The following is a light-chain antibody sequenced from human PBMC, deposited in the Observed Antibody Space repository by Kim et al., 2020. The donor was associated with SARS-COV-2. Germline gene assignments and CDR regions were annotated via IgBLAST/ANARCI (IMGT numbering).Light chain of an antibody. CDR3: QQYNSFPYT. V-gene: IGKV1-5*03. CDR2: KAS. Sequence: YASLGNRVNIKCRANRRFGSWLAWFQKKRERDTRVIYYKASKLETGVPSRFSGSGSETDFTLTIRNLQPEDIATYYCQQYNSFPYTFGQGTKLEI. J-gene: IGKJ2*01. CDR1: RRFGSW.